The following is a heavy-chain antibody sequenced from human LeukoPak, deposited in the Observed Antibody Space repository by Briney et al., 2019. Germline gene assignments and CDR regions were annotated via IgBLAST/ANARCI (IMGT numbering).Heavy chain of an antibody. Sequence: HPGGSLRLSCAASGFTVSTNYMSWVRQAPGKGLEWVSAISGSGGSTYYADSVKGRFTISRDNSKNTLYLQMNSLRAEDTAVYYCAKRVAAAGDSYYYYYYMDVWGKGTTVTVSS. J-gene: IGHJ6*03. CDR3: AKRVAAAGDSYYYYYYMDV. V-gene: IGHV3-23*01. CDR1: GFTVSTNY. D-gene: IGHD6-13*01. CDR2: ISGSGGST.